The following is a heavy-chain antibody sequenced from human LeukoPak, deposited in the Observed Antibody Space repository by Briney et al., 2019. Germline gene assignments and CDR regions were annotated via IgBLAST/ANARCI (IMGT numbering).Heavy chain of an antibody. V-gene: IGHV3-9*01. CDR1: GFTFDDYA. CDR3: AKDQYYYDSSGYLTD. CDR2: ISWNSGSI. J-gene: IGHJ4*02. Sequence: GGSLRHSCAASGFTFDDYAMHWVRQAPGKGLEWVSGISWNSGSIGYADSVKGRFTISRDNAKNSLYLQMNSLRAEDTALYYCAKDQYYYDSSGYLTDWGQGTLVTVSS. D-gene: IGHD3-22*01.